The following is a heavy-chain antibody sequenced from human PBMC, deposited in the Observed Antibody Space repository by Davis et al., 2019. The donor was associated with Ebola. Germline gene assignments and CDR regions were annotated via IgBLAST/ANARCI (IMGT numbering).Heavy chain of an antibody. CDR3: TTEVTLGY. D-gene: IGHD2-21*02. J-gene: IGHJ4*02. CDR1: GFTFSYAW. V-gene: IGHV3-15*01. CDR2: IKSKTEGGTT. Sequence: PGGSLRLSCAASGFTFSYAWMSWVRQPPGKGLEWIGRIKSKTEGGTTDYTAPVEGRFAISRDDSKNTLYLQMNSLKAEDTAVYYCTTEVTLGYWGQGTLVTVSS.